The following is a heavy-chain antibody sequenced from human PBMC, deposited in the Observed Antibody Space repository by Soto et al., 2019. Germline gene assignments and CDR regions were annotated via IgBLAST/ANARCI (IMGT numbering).Heavy chain of an antibody. CDR2: IGGGGGGT. CDR3: AKDAPGSGWLRDY. Sequence: GSLRLSCAASGFTFSIYAMSWVRQAPGKGLEWVSTIGGGGGGTSYADFVRGRFTISRDNSKNTLYLQMNSLRAEDTAVYYCAKDAPGSGWLRDYWGLGTLVTVSS. V-gene: IGHV3-23*01. CDR1: GFTFSIYA. J-gene: IGHJ4*02. D-gene: IGHD3-22*01.